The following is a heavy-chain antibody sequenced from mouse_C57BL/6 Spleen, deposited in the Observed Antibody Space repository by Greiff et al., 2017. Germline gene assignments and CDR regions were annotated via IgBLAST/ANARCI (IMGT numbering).Heavy chain of an antibody. CDR3: ARRGTTVFDY. V-gene: IGHV1-53*01. J-gene: IGHJ2*01. CDR2: INPSNGGT. D-gene: IGHD1-1*01. Sequence: QVQLQQPGTELVKPGASVKLSCTASGYTFTSYWMHWVKQTPGQGLEWIGNINPSNGGTNYKAKFKSKATLTVDKSSSTAYMQLSSLTSEDAAVYYCARRGTTVFDYWGQGTTLTVSS. CDR1: GYTFTSYW.